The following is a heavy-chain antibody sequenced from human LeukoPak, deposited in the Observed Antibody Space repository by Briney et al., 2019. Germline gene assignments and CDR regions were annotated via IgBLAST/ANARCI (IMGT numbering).Heavy chain of an antibody. J-gene: IGHJ4*02. Sequence: KPSETLSLTCTVSGGSLSSYYWSWIRQPPGKGLEWIGYIYYSGSTNYNPSLKSRVTISVDTSKNQFSLKLSSVTAADTAVYYCARQPVDTAMVIDYWGQGTLVTVSS. CDR3: ARQPVDTAMVIDY. CDR1: GGSLSSYY. D-gene: IGHD5-18*01. V-gene: IGHV4-59*08. CDR2: IYYSGST.